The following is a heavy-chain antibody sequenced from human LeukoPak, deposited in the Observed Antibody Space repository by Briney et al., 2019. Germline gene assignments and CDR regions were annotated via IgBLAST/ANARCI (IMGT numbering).Heavy chain of an antibody. D-gene: IGHD3-22*01. CDR3: AQLKPDSSGYPPS. CDR1: GGSISSSSYY. J-gene: IGHJ3*01. V-gene: IGHV4-39*07. CDR2: IYYSGST. Sequence: SETLSLTCTVSGGSISSSSYYWGWIRQPPGKGLEWIGSIYYSGSTYYNPSLKSRVTISVDKSKNQFSLKLSSVTAADTAVYYCAQLKPDSSGYPPSWGQGTMVTVSS.